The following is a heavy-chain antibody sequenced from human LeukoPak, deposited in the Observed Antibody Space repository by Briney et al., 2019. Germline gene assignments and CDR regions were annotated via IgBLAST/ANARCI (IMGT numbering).Heavy chain of an antibody. V-gene: IGHV3-30-3*01. CDR2: ISYDGSNK. J-gene: IGHJ4*02. Sequence: GGSLRLSCAASGFTFSSYAMHWVRQAPGKGLEWMAVISYDGSNKYYADSVKGRFTISRDNSKNTLYLQMNSLRAEDTAVYYCARLGEFILDYWGQGTLVTVSS. D-gene: IGHD3-10*01. CDR1: GFTFSSYA. CDR3: ARLGEFILDY.